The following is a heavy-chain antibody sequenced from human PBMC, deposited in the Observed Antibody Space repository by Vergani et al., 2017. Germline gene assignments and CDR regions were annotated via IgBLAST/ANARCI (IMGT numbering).Heavy chain of an antibody. D-gene: IGHD1-26*01. Sequence: QVQLQESGPGLVKPSETLSLTCTVSGGSISSYYWSWIRQPPGKGLEWIGYIYYSGSTNYNPSLKSRVTISVDTSKNQFSLKLSSVTAADTAVYYCARFSGGFLGGYYFDYWGQGTLVTVSS. CDR3: ARFSGGFLGGYYFDY. CDR1: GGSISSYY. J-gene: IGHJ4*02. CDR2: IYYSGST. V-gene: IGHV4-59*01.